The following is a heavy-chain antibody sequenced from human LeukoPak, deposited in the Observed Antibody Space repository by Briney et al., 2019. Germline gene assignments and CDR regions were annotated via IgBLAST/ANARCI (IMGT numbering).Heavy chain of an antibody. CDR3: ASLLWFGELNFDY. CDR1: GGSISSSSYY. D-gene: IGHD3-10*01. V-gene: IGHV4-39*01. J-gene: IGHJ4*02. Sequence: SETLSLTCTVSGGSISSSSYYWGWIRQPPGKGLEWIGSIYYSGSTYYNPSLKSRVTISVDTSKNQFSLKLSSVTAADTDVYYCASLLWFGELNFDYWGQGTLVTVSS. CDR2: IYYSGST.